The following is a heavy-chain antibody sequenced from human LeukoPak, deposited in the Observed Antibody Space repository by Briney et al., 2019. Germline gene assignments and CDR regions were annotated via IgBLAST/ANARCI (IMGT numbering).Heavy chain of an antibody. CDR1: GFMFTDFA. V-gene: IGHV3-30*14. J-gene: IGHJ3*01. Sequence: PGGSLRLSCAASGFMFTDFAMHWVRQAPGKGLQWVAVISNDERNKYYADSVKGRFTISRDNTKNSLYLQMDSLRADDSALYYCATEIGVSAASFDVWGRGTMVTVSS. CDR2: ISNDERNK. D-gene: IGHD2-2*01. CDR3: ATEIGVSAASFDV.